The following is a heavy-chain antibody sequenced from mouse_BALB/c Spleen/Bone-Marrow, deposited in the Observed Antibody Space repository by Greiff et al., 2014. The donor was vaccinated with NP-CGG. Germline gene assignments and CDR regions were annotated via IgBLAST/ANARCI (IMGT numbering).Heavy chain of an antibody. CDR3: AHDAPFTY. D-gene: IGHD2-3*01. J-gene: IGHJ3*01. CDR2: IDPASGNT. CDR1: GFNIKVTF. Sequence: VQLKESGADLVKPGASVKLSCTTSGFNIKVTFMHWVKQRPEQGLEWIGRIDPASGNTKYDPKFQGKATITADTSSNKVSLQLSGLTSEDTAVYYCAHDAPFTYWGQGTLVTVSA. V-gene: IGHV14-3*02.